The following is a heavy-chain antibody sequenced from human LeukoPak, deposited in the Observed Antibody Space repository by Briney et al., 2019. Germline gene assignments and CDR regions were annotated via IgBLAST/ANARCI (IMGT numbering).Heavy chain of an antibody. CDR1: GFTFSSSA. CDR2: ISSGTSTI. D-gene: IGHD4-23*01. CDR3: ARDVTYYGGDWFDP. V-gene: IGHV3-48*04. Sequence: GGSLRLSGAASGFTFSSSAVNWVRQAPGKGLEWVSYISSGTSTIYYADSVKGRFTISRDNAKNSLYLQMNSLRAEDTAVYYCARDVTYYGGDWFDPWGQGTLVTVSS. J-gene: IGHJ5*02.